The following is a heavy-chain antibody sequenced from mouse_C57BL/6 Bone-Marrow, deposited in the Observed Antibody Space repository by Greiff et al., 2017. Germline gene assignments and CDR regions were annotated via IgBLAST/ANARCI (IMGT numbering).Heavy chain of an antibody. CDR2: IYPGDGDT. D-gene: IGHD2-4*01. J-gene: IGHJ1*03. CDR1: GYAFSSSW. V-gene: IGHV1-82*01. CDR3: YYDYDGSYWYFDV. Sequence: QVQLQQSGPELVKPGASVKISCKASGYAFSSSWMNWVKQRPGKGLEWIGRIYPGDGDTNYNGKFKGKATLTADKSSSTAYMQLSSLTSEDSAVYFCYYDYDGSYWYFDVWGTGTTVTVSS.